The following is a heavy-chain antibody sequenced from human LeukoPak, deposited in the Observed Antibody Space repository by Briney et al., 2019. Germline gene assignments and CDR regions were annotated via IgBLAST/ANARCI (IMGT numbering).Heavy chain of an antibody. V-gene: IGHV3-7*01. J-gene: IGHJ4*02. CDR1: GFTFSSDW. CDR3: ASPRGEDYGYFDY. Sequence: GGSLRLSCAASGFTFSSDWMSWVRQAPGKGLGWVANIKQDGSEKYYVDSVKGRFTISRDNAKNSLYLQMNSLRAEDTAVYYCASPRGEDYGYFDYWGQGTLVTVSS. CDR2: IKQDGSEK. D-gene: IGHD4-17*01.